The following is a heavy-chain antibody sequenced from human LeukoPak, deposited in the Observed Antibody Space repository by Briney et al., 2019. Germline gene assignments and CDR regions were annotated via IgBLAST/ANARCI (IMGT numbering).Heavy chain of an antibody. J-gene: IGHJ5*02. CDR1: GFNSEDHA. V-gene: IGHV3-9*02. D-gene: IGHD1-26*01. CDR2: IYWSSSGT. Sequence: GGSLRLSCVVSGFNSEDHAMHWVRQAPGKGLEWVSGIYWSSSGTGYADSVKGRFTVSRDNAKNSLYLQMNSLRAEDTAVYYCASGAEGYVFDPWGQGTLVTVSS. CDR3: ASGAEGYVFDP.